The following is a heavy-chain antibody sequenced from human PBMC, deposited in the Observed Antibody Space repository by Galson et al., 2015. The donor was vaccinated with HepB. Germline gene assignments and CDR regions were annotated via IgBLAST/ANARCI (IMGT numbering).Heavy chain of an antibody. CDR1: GFTFSDYY. J-gene: IGHJ4*02. V-gene: IGHV3-11*06. D-gene: IGHD4-17*01. CDR3: VRVADSDYGDHSHFDS. Sequence: SLRLSCAASGFTFSDYYMSWIRQAPGKGLEWLSYISASTIYTNYADSVKGRFTISRDNIKNSMYRQMNSLRAENTAVYYCVRVADSDYGDHSHFDSWGLGTLVTVSS. CDR2: ISASTIYT.